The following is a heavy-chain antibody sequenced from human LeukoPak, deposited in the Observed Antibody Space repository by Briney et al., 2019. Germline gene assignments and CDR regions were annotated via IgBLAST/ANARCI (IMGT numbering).Heavy chain of an antibody. Sequence: KASETLSLTCTVSGYSISSGYYWGWIRQPPGKGLEWIGSIYHSGSTYYNPSLKSRVTISVDTSKNQFSLKLSSVTAADTAVYYCATTVVGATTWFDPWGQGTLVTVSS. V-gene: IGHV4-38-2*02. J-gene: IGHJ5*02. CDR3: ATTVVGATTWFDP. CDR1: GYSISSGYY. D-gene: IGHD1-26*01. CDR2: IYHSGST.